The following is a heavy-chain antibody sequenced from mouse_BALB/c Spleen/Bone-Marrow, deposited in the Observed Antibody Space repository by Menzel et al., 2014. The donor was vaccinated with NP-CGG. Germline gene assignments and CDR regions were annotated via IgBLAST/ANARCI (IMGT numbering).Heavy chain of an antibody. CDR2: ISSGGRYT. CDR3: ARGEGCLEY. CDR1: GFTFSSPT. Sequence: EVQGVESGGGLVKPGGSLKFSCTASGFTFSSPTMSWVRQTPEKRLEWGASISSGGRYTFYPDSVKGRFTISRENAKNKLYLQMRNLKSENTAMYYCARGEGCLEYWGQGTTLTVSS. J-gene: IGHJ2*01. V-gene: IGHV5-6-4*01.